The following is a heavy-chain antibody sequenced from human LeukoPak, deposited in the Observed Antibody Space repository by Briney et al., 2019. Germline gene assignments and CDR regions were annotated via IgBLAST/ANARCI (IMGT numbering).Heavy chain of an antibody. J-gene: IGHJ4*02. V-gene: IGHV3-9*01. CDR2: ISWNSGSI. CDR3: AKDCGSSGYYSPGLDY. Sequence: PGRSLRLSCAASGFTFSSYAMHWVRQAPGKGLEWVSGISWNSGSIGYADSVKGRFTISRDNAKNSLYLQMNSLRAEDTALYYCAKDCGSSGYYSPGLDYWGQGTLVTVSS. D-gene: IGHD3-22*01. CDR1: GFTFSSYA.